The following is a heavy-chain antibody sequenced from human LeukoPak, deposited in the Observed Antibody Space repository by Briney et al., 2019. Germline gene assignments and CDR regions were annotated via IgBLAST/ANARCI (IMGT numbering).Heavy chain of an antibody. CDR3: GGNSDAY. CDR1: GFTFSNAW. V-gene: IGHV3-15*01. J-gene: IGHJ4*02. CDR2: IKSKAAGGIT. Sequence: GGSLRLSCAASGFTFSNAWMSWVRQAPGKGLEWVGRIKSKAAGGITDYAAPVKGRFTISRDDSKNTLYLQMNSLKTEDIAVYYCGGNSDAYWGQGTLVTVSS. D-gene: IGHD4-23*01.